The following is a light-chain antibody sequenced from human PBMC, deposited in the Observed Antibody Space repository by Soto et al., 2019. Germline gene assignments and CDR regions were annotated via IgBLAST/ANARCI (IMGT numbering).Light chain of an antibody. V-gene: IGKV1-39*01. J-gene: IGKJ1*01. CDR2: AAS. CDR3: QRSYSTHRT. CDR1: QSIINY. Sequence: DIQMTQSPSSLSASVGDRVTITCRASQSIINYLNWYQQKPGKAPKLLMYAASSLQSGVPSRFSGSGSRTDFTLTISSLQPEDFATYYCQRSYSTHRTFGQGTKVEI.